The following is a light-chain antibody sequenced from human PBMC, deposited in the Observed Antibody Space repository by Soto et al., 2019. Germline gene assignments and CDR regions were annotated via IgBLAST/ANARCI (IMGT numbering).Light chain of an antibody. CDR3: QSYDSYSYT. J-gene: IGKJ2*01. Sequence: DIQMTQSPSTLSASVGDRVTITCRASQNIDISLAWYQQKPGKAPNLLIYKASILESVVPSRFSGSGSGTEFTLTISSLQHDDFATYFCQSYDSYSYTFGQGTNLQIK. CDR2: KAS. V-gene: IGKV1-5*03. CDR1: QNIDIS.